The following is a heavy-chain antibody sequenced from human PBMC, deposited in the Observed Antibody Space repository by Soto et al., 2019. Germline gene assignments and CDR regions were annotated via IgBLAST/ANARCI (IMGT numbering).Heavy chain of an antibody. V-gene: IGHV1-24*01. Sequence: ASVKVSCKASGGTFSSYAISWVRQAPGQGLEWMGGFDPEDGETIYAQKFQGRVTMTEDTSTDTAYMELSSLRSEDTAVYYCATAIRIPINYYDSSGYYYWFDPWGQGTLVTVSS. D-gene: IGHD3-22*01. CDR3: ATAIRIPINYYDSSGYYYWFDP. CDR1: GGTFSSYA. J-gene: IGHJ5*02. CDR2: FDPEDGET.